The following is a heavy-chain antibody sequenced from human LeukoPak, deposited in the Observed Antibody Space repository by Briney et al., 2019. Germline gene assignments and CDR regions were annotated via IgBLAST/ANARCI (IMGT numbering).Heavy chain of an antibody. V-gene: IGHV3-21*01. J-gene: IGHJ6*02. CDR1: GFSFGSYD. CDR3: ASHIVVVTAIRYYAMDV. Sequence: GGSLRLSCAASGFSFGSYDMNWVRQAPGKGLEWVSSITTSSSYIYYADSVKGRFTVSRVNAKNSLYLQMNSLRAEDTAVYYCASHIVVVTAIRYYAMDVWGQGTTVTVSS. D-gene: IGHD2-2*01. CDR2: ITTSSSYI.